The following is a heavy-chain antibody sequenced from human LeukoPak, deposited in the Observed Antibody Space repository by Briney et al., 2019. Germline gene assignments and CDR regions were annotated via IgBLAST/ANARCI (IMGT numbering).Heavy chain of an antibody. CDR2: IYSGGST. V-gene: IGHV3-66*01. D-gene: IGHD6-13*01. CDR3: AKDAYSSSWNYFDY. CDR1: GFTVSSNY. J-gene: IGHJ4*02. Sequence: GGSLRLSCAASGFTVSSNYMSWVRQAPGKGLEWVSVIYSGGSTYYADSVKGRFTISRDNSKNTLYLQMNSLRAEDTAVYYCAKDAYSSSWNYFDYWGQGALVTVSS.